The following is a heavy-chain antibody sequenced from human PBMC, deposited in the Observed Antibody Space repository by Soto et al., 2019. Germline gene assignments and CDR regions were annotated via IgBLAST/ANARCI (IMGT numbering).Heavy chain of an antibody. CDR1: GFTFSDYA. D-gene: IGHD4-17*01. J-gene: IGHJ4*02. CDR3: ASPALLVTTFDY. Sequence: QEQLVESGGGVVQPGKSLRLSCAASGFTFSDYAMHWLRQAPGKGLEWVAVIWHDGTNKYYAHSVKGRFTISRDNSKNTLYRQMNSLRAEDTAVYYCASPALLVTTFDYWGQGTLVTVSS. V-gene: IGHV3-33*01. CDR2: IWHDGTNK.